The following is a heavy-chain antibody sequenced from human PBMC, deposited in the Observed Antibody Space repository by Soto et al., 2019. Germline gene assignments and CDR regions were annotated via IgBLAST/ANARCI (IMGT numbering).Heavy chain of an antibody. V-gene: IGHV5-51*01. CDR2: IYPGDSDT. CDR1: GYSFTSYW. J-gene: IGHJ6*02. D-gene: IGHD2-2*01. CDR3: ARHWQYCSSTSCFYGMDV. Sequence: GESLKISCKGSGYSFTSYWIGWVRQMPGKGLEWMGIIYPGDSDTRYSPSFQGQVTISADKSISTAYLQWSSLKASDTAMYYCARHWQYCSSTSCFYGMDVWGQGTTVTVS.